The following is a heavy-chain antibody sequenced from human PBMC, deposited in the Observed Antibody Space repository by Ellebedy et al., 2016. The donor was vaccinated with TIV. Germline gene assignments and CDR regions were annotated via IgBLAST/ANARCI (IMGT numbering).Heavy chain of an antibody. CDR1: GYKFTNYC. Sequence: GESLKISCKGSGYKFTNYCIGRVRQMPGNGLEWMGIFWPGYSDARYSQSFQGQVTLSFDKSISTAYLQWSSLRASDSAMYYCARQGGSYWANLDTWGQGTLVTVSS. J-gene: IGHJ5*02. V-gene: IGHV5-51*01. D-gene: IGHD1-26*01. CDR2: FWPGYSDA. CDR3: ARQGGSYWANLDT.